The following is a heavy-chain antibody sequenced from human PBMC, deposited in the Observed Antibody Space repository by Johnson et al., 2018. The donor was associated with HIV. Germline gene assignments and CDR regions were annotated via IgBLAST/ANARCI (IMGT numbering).Heavy chain of an antibody. CDR3: AKSKLQFLAPDAFDI. CDR2: ILYDVDNK. CDR1: GFTFTSYS. V-gene: IGHV3-30*14. Sequence: QVQLVESGGGVVQPGRSLRLSCAASGFTFTSYSMHWVRQAPGKGLEWVAVILYDVDNKYYADSVRGRLTISRDSSKNTLYLQIDTLKAEDTAIYYCAKSKLQFLAPDAFDIWGQGTMVTVSS. J-gene: IGHJ3*02. D-gene: IGHD5-24*01.